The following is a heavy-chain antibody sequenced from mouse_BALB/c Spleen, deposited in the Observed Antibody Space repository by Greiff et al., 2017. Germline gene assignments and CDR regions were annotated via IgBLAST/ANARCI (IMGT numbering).Heavy chain of an antibody. V-gene: IGHV1S135*01. D-gene: IGHD3-3*01. CDR1: GYAFTSYN. CDR3: ASPGAGGAWFAY. J-gene: IGHJ3*01. CDR2: IDPYNGGT. Sequence: VQLQQSGPELVKPGASVKVSCKASGYAFTSYNMYWVKQSHGKRLEWIGYIDPYNGGTSYNQKFKGKATLTVDKSSSTAYMHLNSLTSEDSAVYYCASPGAGGAWFAYWGQGTLVTVSA.